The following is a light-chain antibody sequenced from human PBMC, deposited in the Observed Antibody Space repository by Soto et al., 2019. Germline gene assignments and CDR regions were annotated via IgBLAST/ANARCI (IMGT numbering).Light chain of an antibody. CDR2: KAS. CDR3: QQYNTYSWT. V-gene: IGKV1-5*03. Sequence: DIQMTQFPSTLSASVGDRVTITCRASQSISNRLAWFQQKSGEAPNLLIHKASSLESGVPSRFSGSGSGTKFTLFISSLQPDDFATYYCQQYNTYSWTFGQGTKV. CDR1: QSISNR. J-gene: IGKJ1*01.